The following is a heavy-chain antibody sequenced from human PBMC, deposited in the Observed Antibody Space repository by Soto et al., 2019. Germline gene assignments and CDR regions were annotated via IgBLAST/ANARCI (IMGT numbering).Heavy chain of an antibody. CDR1: GYTFTDYG. Sequence: QVQLVESGAEVKKPGASVKVTCKASGYTFTDYGISWVRQAPGQGLEWMGWISGYNGNTKYAQKFQGRGTMTTDSPTNTAYMELRSLRSDDTAVYYCARDREYYYDSSGNYYYHYGLDVWGQGTTVTVS. V-gene: IGHV1-18*04. J-gene: IGHJ6*02. CDR2: ISGYNGNT. CDR3: ARDREYYYDSSGNYYYHYGLDV. D-gene: IGHD3-22*01.